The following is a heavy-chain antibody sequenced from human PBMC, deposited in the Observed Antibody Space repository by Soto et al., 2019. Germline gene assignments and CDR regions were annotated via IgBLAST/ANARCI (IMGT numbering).Heavy chain of an antibody. CDR2: IYHSGST. D-gene: IGHD3-22*01. J-gene: IGHJ4*02. CDR3: ASLRNYYPPYSFDY. CDR1: GGSISSGGYS. Sequence: QMQLQESGSGLVKPSQTLSLTCAVSGGSISSGGYSWSWIRQPPGKGLEWIGYIYHSGSTYYNPSLKSRVTISVDRSKNQFSLKLSSVTAADTAVYYCASLRNYYPPYSFDYWGQGTLVTVSS. V-gene: IGHV4-30-2*01.